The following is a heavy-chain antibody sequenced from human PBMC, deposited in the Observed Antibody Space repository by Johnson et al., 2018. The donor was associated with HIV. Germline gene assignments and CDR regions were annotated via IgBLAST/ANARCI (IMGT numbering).Heavy chain of an antibody. CDR1: GFIFSDYY. CDR3: ARLGVVGVPNAFDV. D-gene: IGHD2-15*01. CDR2: ISTITNTV. J-gene: IGHJ3*01. Sequence: QVQLVESGGGLVKPGGSLRLSCAASGFIFSDYYMTWFRQAPGKGLEWVSYISTITNTVFYAGSVKGRFTISRDNAKNSLYLQMNSLRAEDTAVYYCARLGVVGVPNAFDVSGQGTLVTVSS. V-gene: IGHV3-11*04.